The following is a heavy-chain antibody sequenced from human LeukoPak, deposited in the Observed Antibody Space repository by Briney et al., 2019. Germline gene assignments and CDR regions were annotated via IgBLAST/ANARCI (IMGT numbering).Heavy chain of an antibody. CDR1: GFTFSSYG. Sequence: PGGSLRLSCAASGFTFSSYGMHWVREAPGKGLEWVAVISYDGSNKYYADSVKGRFTISRDNSKSTLYLQMNSLRAEDTAVYYCAKDLVGYCSGGSCYMGYWGQGTLVTVSS. D-gene: IGHD2-15*01. CDR2: ISYDGSNK. J-gene: IGHJ4*02. CDR3: AKDLVGYCSGGSCYMGY. V-gene: IGHV3-30*18.